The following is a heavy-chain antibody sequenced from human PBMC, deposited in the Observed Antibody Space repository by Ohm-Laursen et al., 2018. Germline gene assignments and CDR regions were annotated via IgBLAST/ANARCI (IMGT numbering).Heavy chain of an antibody. CDR1: GGSVSSGSYY. D-gene: IGHD2-15*01. Sequence: SETPSLTCTVSGGSVSSGSYYWSWIRQPPGKGLEWIGYIYYSGSTNYNPSLKSRVTISVDTSKNQFSLKLSSVTAADTAVYYCAREKSGPRVTNAFDIWGQGTMVTVSS. J-gene: IGHJ3*02. CDR2: IYYSGST. V-gene: IGHV4-61*01. CDR3: AREKSGPRVTNAFDI.